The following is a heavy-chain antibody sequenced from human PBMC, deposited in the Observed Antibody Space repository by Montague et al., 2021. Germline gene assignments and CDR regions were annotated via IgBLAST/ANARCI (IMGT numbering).Heavy chain of an antibody. CDR2: IDHKETV. J-gene: IGHJ5*02. V-gene: IGHV4-34*01. Sequence: SETLSLTCAVYAGSFTGYYWSWIRQSPGKGLEWIGEIDHKETVTLNPSLKSRVTISLDTSKNHFSLNMTSVTAADTATYYCARGPRGYGSGSRFDPWGQGTLVVVSS. CDR1: AGSFTGYY. CDR3: ARGPRGYGSGSRFDP. D-gene: IGHD3-10*01.